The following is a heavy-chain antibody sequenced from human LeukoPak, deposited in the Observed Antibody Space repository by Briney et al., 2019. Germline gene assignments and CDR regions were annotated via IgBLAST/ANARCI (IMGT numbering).Heavy chain of an antibody. CDR2: ISSSSSYI. CDR1: GFPFSSYF. J-gene: IGHJ4*02. Sequence: PGGSLRLSCAASGFPFSSYFVNWVGHAPGRRLEWVSSISSSSSYIYYADSVKGRFTISRDNAKNSLYLQMNSLRAEDTAVYYCASDYGGAIDYWGQGTLVTVSS. D-gene: IGHD4-23*01. CDR3: ASDYGGAIDY. V-gene: IGHV3-21*01.